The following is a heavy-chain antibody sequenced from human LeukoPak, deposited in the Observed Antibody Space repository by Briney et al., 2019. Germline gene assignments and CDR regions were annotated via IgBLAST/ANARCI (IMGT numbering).Heavy chain of an antibody. CDR1: GYTFTSYD. CDR3: ARERATINYYYYYMDV. J-gene: IGHJ6*03. D-gene: IGHD5-24*01. CDR2: MNPNSGNT. V-gene: IGHV1-8*01. Sequence: ASVKVSCKASGYTFTSYDINWVRQATGQGLEWMGWMNPNSGNTGYAQKFQGRVTMTRNTSISTAYMELSSLRSEDTAVYYCARERATINYYYYYMDVWGKGTTVTISS.